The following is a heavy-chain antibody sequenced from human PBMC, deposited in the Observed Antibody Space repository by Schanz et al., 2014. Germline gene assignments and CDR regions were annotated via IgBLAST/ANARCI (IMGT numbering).Heavy chain of an antibody. V-gene: IGHV3-23*01. CDR1: GFTFRGYA. Sequence: EVQLLESGGDLVQPGGSLRLSCVVSGFTFRGYAMSWVRQAPGKGLQWVSTISNGGGGYISYADFVKGRFTISRDNSMNTLSLQMNGLRAEDTAVYYCARDGYNAYDLKRGDYWGQGTQVAVSS. D-gene: IGHD5-12*01. CDR2: ISNGGGGYI. CDR3: ARDGYNAYDLKRGDY. J-gene: IGHJ4*02.